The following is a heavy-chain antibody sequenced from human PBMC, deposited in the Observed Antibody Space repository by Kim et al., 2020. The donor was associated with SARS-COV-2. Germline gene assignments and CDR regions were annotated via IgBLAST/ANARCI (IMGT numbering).Heavy chain of an antibody. Sequence: ASVKVSCKASSHTSTSFGISWVRQAPGQGLEWLGWVSANNANTHYGQKFHGRVTLTTDTSTSTAYMELRSLRSDDTAVYYCARDLSIYYLDIWGHGTMIT. CDR2: VSANNANT. V-gene: IGHV1-18*01. D-gene: IGHD3-22*01. CDR1: SHTSTSFG. CDR3: ARDLSIYYLDI. J-gene: IGHJ3*02.